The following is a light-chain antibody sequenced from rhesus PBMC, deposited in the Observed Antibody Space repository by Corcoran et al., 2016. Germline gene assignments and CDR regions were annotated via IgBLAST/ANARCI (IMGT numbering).Light chain of an antibody. CDR3: QRRNTFPFT. V-gene: IGKV1-38*01. Sequence: DIQLTQSPSSLSASVGDRVTITCRASQGISSYLAWYQQKSGKAPKLLIFDACSLQSGVPSRFSGSGSGIEFTLTNSRLQPEDFATYSCQRRNTFPFTFGPGTKLDIK. CDR2: DAC. CDR1: QGISSY. J-gene: IGKJ3*01.